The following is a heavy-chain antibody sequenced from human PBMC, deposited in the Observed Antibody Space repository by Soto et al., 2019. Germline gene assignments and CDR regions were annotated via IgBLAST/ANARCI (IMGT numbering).Heavy chain of an antibody. CDR1: GFTFSSYA. V-gene: IGHV3-23*01. D-gene: IGHD3-3*01. CDR3: AKGPRVFGVVPDVFDI. CDR2: ISGSGGST. Sequence: PGGSLRLSCAASGFTFSSYAMSWVRQAPGKGLEWVSAISGSGGSTYYADSVKGRFTISRDNSKNTLYLQMNSLRAEDTAVYYCAKGPRVFGVVPDVFDIWGQGTMVTVSS. J-gene: IGHJ3*02.